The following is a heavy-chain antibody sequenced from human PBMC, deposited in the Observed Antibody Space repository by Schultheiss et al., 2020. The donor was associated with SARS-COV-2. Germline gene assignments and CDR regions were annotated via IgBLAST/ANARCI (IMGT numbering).Heavy chain of an antibody. CDR2: ISYDGSNK. Sequence: GGSLRLSCAASGFTFSSYAMHWVRQAPGKGLEWVAVISYDGSNKYYADSVKGRFTISRDNSKNTLYLQMNSLRAEDTAVYYCARDRRAAAYSFDYWGQGTPVTVSS. CDR1: GFTFSSYA. V-gene: IGHV3-30-3*01. CDR3: ARDRRAAAYSFDY. J-gene: IGHJ4*02. D-gene: IGHD2-2*01.